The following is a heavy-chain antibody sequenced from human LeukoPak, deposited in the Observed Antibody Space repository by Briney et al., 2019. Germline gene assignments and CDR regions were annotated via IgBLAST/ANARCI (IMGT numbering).Heavy chain of an antibody. CDR3: ARQIITDCSGGICYSYYFDY. Sequence: GEPLQISCQGPGNRFNRYWIGWVRQGPGKGLEGVGIIYPGESETRYSRSCEGQVTISAYKSISTAYLQSSSPKASDTAIYYCARQIITDCSGGICYSYYFDYWGQGTLVTVS. V-gene: IGHV5-51*01. CDR1: GNRFNRYW. CDR2: IYPGESET. J-gene: IGHJ4*02. D-gene: IGHD2-15*01.